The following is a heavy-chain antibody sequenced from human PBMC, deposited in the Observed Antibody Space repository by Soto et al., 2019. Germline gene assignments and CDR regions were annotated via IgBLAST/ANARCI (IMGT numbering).Heavy chain of an antibody. Sequence: QVQLVQSGAEVKKPGASVQVSCTFTSYDINWVRQATGQGLEWMAWMNPNSGDTRYAQKLQGRVTMTRNTSSFTAYMELSSLRSEDTAVYYCARGPGSSDWRFSYYYMDVWGQGTTVTVSS. V-gene: IGHV1-8*01. D-gene: IGHD6-19*01. CDR3: ARGPGSSDWRFSYYYMDV. CDR1: FTSYD. CDR2: MNPNSGDT. J-gene: IGHJ6*02.